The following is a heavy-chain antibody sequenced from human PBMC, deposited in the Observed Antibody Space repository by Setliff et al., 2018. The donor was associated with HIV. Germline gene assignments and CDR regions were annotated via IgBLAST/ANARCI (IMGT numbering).Heavy chain of an antibody. D-gene: IGHD3-3*01. J-gene: IGHJ4*02. CDR3: ARQMTIPGVAVTPVDY. V-gene: IGHV4-59*08. Sequence: SETLSHTCTVSGGSIRSYYWSWIRQSPGKGLEWIGYVFYNGDTAYNPSLKSRLTISVDTSKSQFSLKSTSVTAADTAVYYCARQMTIPGVAVTPVDYWGQGALVTVSS. CDR1: GGSIRSYY. CDR2: VFYNGDT.